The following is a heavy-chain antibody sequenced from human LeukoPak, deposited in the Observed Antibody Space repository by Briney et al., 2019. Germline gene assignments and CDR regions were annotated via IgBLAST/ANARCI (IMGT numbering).Heavy chain of an antibody. Sequence: PGGSLRLSCAASGFTFSSYGFHWVRQAPGKGLEWMAFIRKDAGKTYYADSVKGRFSISRDISKNTLYLQMNSLRAEDTAVYYCARVRLGEISGWYIFDDWGQGTLVTVSS. V-gene: IGHV3-30*02. CDR1: GFTFSSYG. D-gene: IGHD6-19*01. CDR2: IRKDAGKT. CDR3: ARVRLGEISGWYIFDD. J-gene: IGHJ4*02.